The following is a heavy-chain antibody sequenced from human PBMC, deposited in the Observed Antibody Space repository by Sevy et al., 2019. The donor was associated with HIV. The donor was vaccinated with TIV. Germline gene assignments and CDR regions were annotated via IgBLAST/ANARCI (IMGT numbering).Heavy chain of an antibody. V-gene: IGHV3-7*01. CDR3: ARSDYYGSGSYPHFDP. J-gene: IGHJ4*01. D-gene: IGHD3-10*01. CDR2: INEDGSEN. CDR1: GFTFSSYW. Sequence: GGSLRLSCAASGFTFSSYWMSWVRQAPGKGLERVANINEDGSENYYVDSVKGRFTISRHNAKNSLYLQMNSLRVEDMAVYYCARSDYYGSGSYPHFDPWGQGTLVTVSS.